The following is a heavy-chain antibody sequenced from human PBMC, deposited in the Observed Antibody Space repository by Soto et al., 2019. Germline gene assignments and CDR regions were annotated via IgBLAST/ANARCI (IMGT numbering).Heavy chain of an antibody. J-gene: IGHJ6*02. CDR2: ISYDGSNK. Sequence: GGSLRLSCAASGFTFSSYAMHWVRQAPGKGLEWVAVISYDGSNKYYADSVKGRFTISRDNSKNTLYLQMNSLRAEDTAVYYCARAGEILRNIVVVPAPMDVWGQGTTVTVSS. D-gene: IGHD2-2*01. CDR3: ARAGEILRNIVVVPAPMDV. CDR1: GFTFSSYA. V-gene: IGHV3-30-3*01.